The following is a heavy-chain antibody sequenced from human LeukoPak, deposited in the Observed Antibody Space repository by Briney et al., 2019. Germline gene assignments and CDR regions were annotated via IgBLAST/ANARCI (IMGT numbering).Heavy chain of an antibody. CDR1: GYTFTSYD. CDR2: MNPNSGNT. CDR3: ARVHYGGNVDAFDI. J-gene: IGHJ3*02. D-gene: IGHD4-23*01. V-gene: IGHV1-8*01. Sequence: ASVKVSCKASGYTFTSYDINWVRQATGQGLEWMGWMNPNSGNTGYAQKFQGRVTMARNTSTSTAYMELSSLRSEDTAVYYCARVHYGGNVDAFDIWGQGTMVTVSS.